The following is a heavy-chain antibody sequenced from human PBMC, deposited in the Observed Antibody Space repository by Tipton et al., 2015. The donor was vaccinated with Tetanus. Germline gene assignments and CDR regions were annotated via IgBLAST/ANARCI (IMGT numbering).Heavy chain of an antibody. Sequence: SLRLSCAASGFTFSNYVMHWVRQAPGKGLEWVSSISSSSYIYYADSVRGRFTISRDNAKNSLYLQMNSLRAEDTAVYYCARDYRGVFDYWGQGTLVTVSS. J-gene: IGHJ4*02. CDR2: ISSSSYI. CDR1: GFTFSNYV. V-gene: IGHV3-21*01. CDR3: ARDYRGVFDY. D-gene: IGHD3-10*01.